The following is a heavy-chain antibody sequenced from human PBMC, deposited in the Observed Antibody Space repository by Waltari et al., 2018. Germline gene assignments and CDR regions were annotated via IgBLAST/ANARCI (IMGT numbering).Heavy chain of an antibody. CDR1: GFTISDWA. V-gene: IGHV3-48*01. CDR3: ASPGMDV. J-gene: IGHJ6*02. Sequence: EVQLMESGGGLVQPGGSLRLSCAASGFTISDWARNWVRQAPGKGLGWISYIRRSTSTIKEADSVKGRFTISKDSAKNSLFLQMNSLRAEDTAVYYCASPGMDVWGQGTPVTVSS. CDR2: IRRSTSTI.